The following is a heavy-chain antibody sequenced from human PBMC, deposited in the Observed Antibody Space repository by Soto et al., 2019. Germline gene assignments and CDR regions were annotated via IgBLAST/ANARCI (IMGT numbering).Heavy chain of an antibody. V-gene: IGHV4-4*07. Sequence: SETLSLTCTVSGGSISSYYWSWIRQPAGKGLEWIGRIYTSGSTNYNPSLKSRVTMSVDTSKNQFSLKLSSVTAADTAVYYCARVGRLELQGGAFDIWGQGTMVTVSS. CDR1: GGSISSYY. CDR3: ARVGRLELQGGAFDI. J-gene: IGHJ3*02. CDR2: IYTSGST. D-gene: IGHD1-7*01.